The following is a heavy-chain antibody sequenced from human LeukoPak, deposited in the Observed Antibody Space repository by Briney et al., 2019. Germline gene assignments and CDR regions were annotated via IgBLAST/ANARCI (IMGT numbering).Heavy chain of an antibody. CDR3: AKGHIVGAITEFDY. Sequence: GGSLRLSCAASGLTFDDYTMHWVRQTPGKGLEWVSLISWDGGSTYYADSVKGRSTISRDNSKNSLYLQMNSLRTEDTALYYCAKGHIVGAITEFDYWGQGTLVTVSS. CDR1: GLTFDDYT. CDR2: ISWDGGST. J-gene: IGHJ4*02. D-gene: IGHD1-26*01. V-gene: IGHV3-43*01.